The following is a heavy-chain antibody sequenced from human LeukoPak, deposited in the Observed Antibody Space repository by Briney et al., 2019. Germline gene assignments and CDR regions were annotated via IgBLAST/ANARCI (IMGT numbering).Heavy chain of an antibody. D-gene: IGHD6-13*01. CDR3: AKDMGVSYSSSEGCDY. CDR1: GFTFSSYW. Sequence: GGSLRLSCAASGFTFSSYWMHWVRQAPGKGLVWVSRINTDGSSTSYADSVKGRFTISRDNAKNTLYLQMNSLRAEDTAVYYCAKDMGVSYSSSEGCDYWGQGTLVTVSS. J-gene: IGHJ4*02. V-gene: IGHV3-74*01. CDR2: INTDGSST.